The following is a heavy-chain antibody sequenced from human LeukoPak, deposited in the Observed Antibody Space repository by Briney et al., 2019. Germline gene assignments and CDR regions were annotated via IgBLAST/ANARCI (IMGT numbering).Heavy chain of an antibody. CDR1: GFTFSSYA. CDR3: AKDRGYSYGLFDY. J-gene: IGHJ4*02. V-gene: IGHV3-23*01. Sequence: GGSLRLSCAASGFTFSSYAMTWVRQAPGKGLEWVSAISGSGSGTYYADSVKGRFTISRDNSKNTPYLQMNTLRAEDTAVYYCAKDRGYSYGLFDYWGQGTLVTVSS. D-gene: IGHD5-18*01. CDR2: ISGSGSGT.